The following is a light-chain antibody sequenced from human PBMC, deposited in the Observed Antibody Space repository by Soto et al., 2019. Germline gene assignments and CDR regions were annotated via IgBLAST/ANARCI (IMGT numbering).Light chain of an antibody. J-gene: IGKJ4*01. CDR2: DAS. CDR3: QQYYSYSPLT. Sequence: DIQMTQSPSTLSASVGDRVTITCRASQSISSWLAWYQQKPGKAPKVLIYDASSLESGVPSRFRGSGSGTEFTLTISSLQPDDFATYYCQQYYSYSPLTFGGGTKVEIK. CDR1: QSISSW. V-gene: IGKV1-5*01.